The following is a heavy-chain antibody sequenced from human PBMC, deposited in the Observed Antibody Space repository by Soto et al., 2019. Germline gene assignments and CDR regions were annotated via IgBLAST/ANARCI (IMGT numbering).Heavy chain of an antibody. CDR1: GFALSGSA. J-gene: IGHJ6*02. CDR2: MYSSGDV. Sequence: VQLVESGGDLIQPGRSLRLSCATSGFALSGSAMHWVRQVPGGGLEWVSGMYSSGDVGYADSVQGRFIMSRDVARNSLYLQMNSLQADDTALYYCVKDNLSGGADGWGQGTTVIVSS. V-gene: IGHV3-9*01. D-gene: IGHD3-10*02. CDR3: VKDNLSGGADG.